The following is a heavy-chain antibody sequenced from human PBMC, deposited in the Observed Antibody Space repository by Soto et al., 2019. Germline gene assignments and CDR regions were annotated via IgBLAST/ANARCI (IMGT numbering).Heavy chain of an antibody. CDR1: GFTFSDYL. CDR3: AIGHWLGN. J-gene: IGHJ4*01. CDR2: IKQDGNEK. V-gene: IGHV3-7*01. D-gene: IGHD6-19*01. Sequence: DVQLVESGGALVQPGESPRLSCAASGFTFSDYLMTWVRQAPGKGLEWVATIKQDGNEKYYVDSVKGRFTISRDNAKNSLYLQMNGLRAEDTAVYYCAIGHWLGNWGHGTLVTVSS.